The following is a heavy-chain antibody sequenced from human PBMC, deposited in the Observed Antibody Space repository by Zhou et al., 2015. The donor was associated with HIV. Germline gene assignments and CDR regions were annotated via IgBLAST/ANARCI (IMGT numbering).Heavy chain of an antibody. V-gene: IGHV1-8*02. CDR2: MNPSSGNT. J-gene: IGHJ3*01. D-gene: IGHD5/OR15-5a*01. CDR1: GGTFSSYA. Sequence: QVQLVQSGAEVKRPGSSVKVSCKASGGTFSSYAISWVRQAPGQGLEWMGGMNPSSGNTGFAPKFRGRVTMTRNTTSSTAYMQLRRLTSEDTAMYYCARGVSNWGSFVFDVWGHGSMVTVSS. CDR3: ARGVSNWGSFVFDV.